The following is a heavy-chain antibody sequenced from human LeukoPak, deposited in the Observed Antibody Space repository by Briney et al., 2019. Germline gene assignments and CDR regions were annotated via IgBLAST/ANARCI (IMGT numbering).Heavy chain of an antibody. Sequence: ASVTLSYTSSGYTCTSYDINWVRHATGQGLERMGCMNLNSGNTSYAQKFQGRVIMTKKDSISKPYIELRSLRSEETTVYYCAGSGMDGYFVYRG. D-gene: IGHD3-10*01. CDR2: MNLNSGNT. CDR3: AGSGMDGYFVY. J-gene: IGHJ4*01. CDR1: GYTCTSYD. V-gene: IGHV1-8*01.